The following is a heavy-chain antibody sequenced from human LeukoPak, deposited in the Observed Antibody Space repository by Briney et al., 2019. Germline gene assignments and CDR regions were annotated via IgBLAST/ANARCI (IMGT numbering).Heavy chain of an antibody. J-gene: IGHJ4*02. V-gene: IGHV3-53*01. D-gene: IGHD1-1*01. CDR1: GFTVSSNH. CDR3: ARGPAGYN. CDR2: IYSGGST. Sequence: GGSLRLSCAPSGFTVSSNHMSWVRQAQGKGLEWVAVIYSGGSTDYAESVKGRFTITRDNLKNTLYLQMNSLRAEDTAVYYCARGPAGYNWGQGTLVTFSS.